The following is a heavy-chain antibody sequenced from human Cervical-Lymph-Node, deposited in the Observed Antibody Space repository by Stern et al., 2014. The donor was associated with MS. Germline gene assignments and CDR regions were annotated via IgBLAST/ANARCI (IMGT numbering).Heavy chain of an antibody. Sequence: VQLLASGAEVKKSGESLKISCKGSGYRFANYWIGWVRQMPGKGLEWMGIIYPGDSDTRYSPSFEGQVTISADKSISTAFLHWSSLEASDTAIYYCARHYLTAVAPDHWGQGTLVTVSS. CDR1: GYRFANYW. J-gene: IGHJ4*02. CDR3: ARHYLTAVAPDH. CDR2: IYPGDSDT. V-gene: IGHV5-51*01. D-gene: IGHD4-23*01.